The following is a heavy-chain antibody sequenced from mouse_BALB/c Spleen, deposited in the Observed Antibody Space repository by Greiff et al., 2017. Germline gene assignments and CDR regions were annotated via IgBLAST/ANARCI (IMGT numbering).Heavy chain of an antibody. V-gene: IGHV5-17*02. J-gene: IGHJ3*01. Sequence: EVKLVESGGGLVQPGGSRKLSCAASGFTFSSFGMHWVRQAPEKGLEWVAYISSGSSTIYYADTVKGRFTISRDNPKNTLLLQMTSLRSEDTAMYYCARGYYGSSRFAYWGQGTLVTVSA. D-gene: IGHD1-1*01. CDR1: GFTFSSFG. CDR3: ARGYYGSSRFAY. CDR2: ISSGSSTI.